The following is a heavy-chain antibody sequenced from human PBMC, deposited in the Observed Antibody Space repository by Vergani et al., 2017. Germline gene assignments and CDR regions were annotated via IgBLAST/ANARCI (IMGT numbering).Heavy chain of an antibody. J-gene: IGHJ6*02. CDR2: IYYSGST. Sequence: QVQLQESGPGLVKPSQTLSLTCTVSGGSISSGDYYWSWIRQPPGKGLEWIGYIYYSGSTYYHPSLKSRVTISVDTAKNQFSLKLSCVTAADTAVYYCARVGVVRGGSYYYYYYGMDVWGQGTTVTVSS. CDR3: ARVGVVRGGSYYYYYYGMDV. D-gene: IGHD3-10*01. CDR1: GGSISSGDYY. V-gene: IGHV4-30-4*08.